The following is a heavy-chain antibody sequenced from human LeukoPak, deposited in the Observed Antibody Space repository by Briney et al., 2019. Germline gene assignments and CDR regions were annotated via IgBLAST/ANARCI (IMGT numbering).Heavy chain of an antibody. CDR1: GGSLSSGDYY. Sequence: PSQTLSLTCTVSGGSLSSGDYYWSWIRQPPGKGLGWIGYIYYSGNTYCNPSLKSRVTMSVDTSKNQFSLKLNSVTAADTAVYYCARDVSSTLILDYWGQGTLVTVSS. D-gene: IGHD2-21*01. CDR3: ARDVSSTLILDY. V-gene: IGHV4-30-4*08. J-gene: IGHJ4*02. CDR2: IYYSGNT.